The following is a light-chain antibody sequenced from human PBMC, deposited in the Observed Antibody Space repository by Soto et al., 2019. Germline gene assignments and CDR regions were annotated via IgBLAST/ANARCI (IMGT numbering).Light chain of an antibody. J-gene: IGKJ2*01. CDR3: QQYGSSPFT. CDR1: QSVSSSY. Sequence: EIVLTQSPATLSLSPGERATLSCGASQSVSSSYLAWYQQKPGLAPRLLISDASSRATGIPDRFSGSGCGTDFTLTISRLEREDVAVYYCQQYGSSPFTFGQGTKLEIK. CDR2: DAS. V-gene: IGKV3D-20*01.